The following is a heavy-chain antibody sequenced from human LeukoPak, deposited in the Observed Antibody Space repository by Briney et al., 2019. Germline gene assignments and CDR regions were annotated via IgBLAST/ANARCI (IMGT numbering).Heavy chain of an antibody. Sequence: SETLSFTCAVSGYSISSGYYWGWIRQPPGKGLEWIGSIYHGGSTYYNPSLKSRVTISVDTSKNQFSLNLSSVTAADTAVYYCARTRSSSGYYYYYMDVWGKGTTVTVSS. CDR3: ARTRSSSGYYYYYMDV. D-gene: IGHD6-6*01. CDR1: GYSISSGYY. CDR2: IYHGGST. J-gene: IGHJ6*03. V-gene: IGHV4-38-2*01.